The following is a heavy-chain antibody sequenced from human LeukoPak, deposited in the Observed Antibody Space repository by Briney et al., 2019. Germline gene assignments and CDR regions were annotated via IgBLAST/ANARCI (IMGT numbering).Heavy chain of an antibody. D-gene: IGHD3-3*01. CDR1: GFTFSGYA. V-gene: IGHV3-23*01. CDR3: AKGYDFWSGGVDY. Sequence: GGSLRLSCAASGFTFSGYAMSWVRQAPGKGPEWVSGLSGSGGSTFYADSVKGRFTISRDNSKNTLFLQMTSLRADDTAVYYCAKGYDFWSGGVDYWGQGTLVTVSS. J-gene: IGHJ4*02. CDR2: LSGSGGST.